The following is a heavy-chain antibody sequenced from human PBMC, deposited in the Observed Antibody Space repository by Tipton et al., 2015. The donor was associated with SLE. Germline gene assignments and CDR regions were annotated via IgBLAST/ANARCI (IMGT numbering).Heavy chain of an antibody. D-gene: IGHD2-21*01. J-gene: IGHJ6*03. CDR3: ARVVRDLIASTYYIDV. CDR1: GGSISSDH. V-gene: IGHV4-4*09. Sequence: TLSLTCSVSGGSISSDHWIWIRQPPGKGLEWLGYISDGGGTNYNPSLKSRVTISVDPAKNQFSLKLTSVTAPDTAVYYCARVVRDLIASTYYIDVWGKGSTVTVSS. CDR2: ISDGGGT.